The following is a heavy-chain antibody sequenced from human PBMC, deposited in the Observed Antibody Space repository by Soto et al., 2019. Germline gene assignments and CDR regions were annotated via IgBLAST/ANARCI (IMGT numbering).Heavy chain of an antibody. D-gene: IGHD2-15*01. CDR3: ARQQYTVVTAFDV. CDR2: VSYSGKT. Sequence: QVQLQESGPGLVKTSDTLSLTCTVSGGSITPYYWSWIRQPPGEGVEWIGYVSYSGKTGYNPSLKSRVSMSIDTSKNEFSVKLTSLTAADTATYFCARQQYTVVTAFDVWGQGTTVAVSS. V-gene: IGHV4-59*07. CDR1: GGSITPYY. J-gene: IGHJ3*01.